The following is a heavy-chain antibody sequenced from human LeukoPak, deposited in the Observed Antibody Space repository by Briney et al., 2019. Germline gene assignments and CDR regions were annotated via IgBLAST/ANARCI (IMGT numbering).Heavy chain of an antibody. CDR3: AIWTSGNF. CDR2: LDPSGSQK. V-gene: IGHV3-7*01. J-gene: IGHJ4*02. Sequence: FTSSASGFTFNGAWLNWVRQAPGKGLEWVANLDPSGSQKRYVDSVKGRFTIFKDNPGTSLYLEMNSLRAEDTAIYYCAIWTSGNFWGQGTLVTVSS. D-gene: IGHD1-1*01. CDR1: GFTFNGAW.